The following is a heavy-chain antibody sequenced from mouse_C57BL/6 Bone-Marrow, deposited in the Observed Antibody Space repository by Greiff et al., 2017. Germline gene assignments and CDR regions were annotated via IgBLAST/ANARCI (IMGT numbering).Heavy chain of an antibody. Sequence: EVQVVESGGGLVQPGGSLSLSCAATGFTFTDYYMSWVRQPPGKALEWLGFIRNKANGYTTEYSASVKGRFTISRDNSQSILYLQMNALRAEDSATYYCARYEGYSYYFDYWGQGTTLTVSS. J-gene: IGHJ2*01. D-gene: IGHD3-1*01. CDR3: ARYEGYSYYFDY. V-gene: IGHV7-3*01. CDR1: GFTFTDYY. CDR2: IRNKANGYTT.